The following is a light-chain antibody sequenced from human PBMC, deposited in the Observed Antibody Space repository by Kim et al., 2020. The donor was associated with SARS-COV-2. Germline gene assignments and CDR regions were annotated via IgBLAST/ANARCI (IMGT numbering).Light chain of an antibody. CDR3: SAWDSSLNTWV. CDR1: NNNVGNQG. Sequence: QAGLTQPPSVSKGLRQTATLTCSGNNNNVGNQGAAWLQQHQGHPPKLLSYRNNNRPSGISERLSASRSGNTASQTITGLQPEDEADYYCSAWDSSLNTWVFGGGTQLTVL. CDR2: RNN. J-gene: IGLJ3*02. V-gene: IGLV10-54*01.